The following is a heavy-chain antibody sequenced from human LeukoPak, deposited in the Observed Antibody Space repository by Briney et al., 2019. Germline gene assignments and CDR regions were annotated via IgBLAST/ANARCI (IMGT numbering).Heavy chain of an antibody. CDR2: INHSGST. Sequence: SETLSLTCAVYGGSFSGYYWSWIRQPPGKGLEWIGEINHSGSTNYNPSLKSRVTISVDTSKNQFSLKLSSVTAADTAVYYCARGLGVVVPAAQRPILNWFDPWGQGTLVTVSS. CDR3: ARGLGVVVPAAQRPILNWFDP. J-gene: IGHJ5*02. CDR1: GGSFSGYY. V-gene: IGHV4-34*01. D-gene: IGHD2-2*01.